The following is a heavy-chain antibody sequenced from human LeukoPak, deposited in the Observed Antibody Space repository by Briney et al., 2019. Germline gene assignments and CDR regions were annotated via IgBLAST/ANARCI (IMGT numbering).Heavy chain of an antibody. CDR2: IRSTGDST. J-gene: IGHJ4*02. V-gene: IGHV3-64*01. D-gene: IGHD5-12*01. CDR1: GFTFSNFA. CDR3: ARGGYSGYGPFDY. Sequence: GGSLRLSCAASGFTFSNFAIHWVRQAPGKGLEFVSGIRSTGDSTYYANSAKGRFTISRDNSKNTLYLQMVSLRSEDTAVYYCARGGYSGYGPFDYWGQGTLVTVSS.